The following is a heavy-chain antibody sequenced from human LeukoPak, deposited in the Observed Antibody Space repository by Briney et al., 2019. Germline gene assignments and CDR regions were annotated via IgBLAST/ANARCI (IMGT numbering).Heavy chain of an antibody. Sequence: PGGSLRLSCAASGFYFTDYAMSWARQAPGKGLEWLPAVSGNGDTKDYVDSVKGRFTISRDNSRNTVRLQVDNLRTEDTAVYYCARGSTSTAPGWVYWGHGTPVTVSS. V-gene: IGHV3-23*01. D-gene: IGHD2-21*02. J-gene: IGHJ4*01. CDR3: ARGSTSTAPGWVY. CDR2: VSGNGDTK. CDR1: GFYFTDYA.